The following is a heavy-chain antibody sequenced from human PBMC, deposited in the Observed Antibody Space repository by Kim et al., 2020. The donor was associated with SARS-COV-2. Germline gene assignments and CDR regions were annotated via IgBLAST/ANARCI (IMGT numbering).Heavy chain of an antibody. CDR3: ARLIAVAGTDDWFDP. J-gene: IGHJ5*02. CDR2: IYYSGNT. Sequence: SETLSLTCTVSGGSISSYYWSWIRQPPGKGLEWIGYIYYSGNTNYNPSLKSRVTMSVATSKNQFSLKLSSVTAADTAVYFCARLIAVAGTDDWFDPWGQGTLVTVAS. V-gene: IGHV4-59*13. D-gene: IGHD6-19*01. CDR1: GGSISSYY.